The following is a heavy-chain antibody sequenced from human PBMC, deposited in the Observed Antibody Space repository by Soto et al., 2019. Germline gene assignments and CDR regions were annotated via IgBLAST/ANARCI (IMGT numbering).Heavy chain of an antibody. CDR3: AKDRDYIGMVDAFEI. CDR1: GFTLSNYA. CDR2: ISGSGVTT. D-gene: IGHD2-15*01. V-gene: IGHV3-23*01. Sequence: EMQLLESGGDLVQPGGSLRLSCAASGFTLSNYAMTWVRQDPGKGLEYISAISGSGVTTYDADSMKGRFTISRDNSKNTLYLQMNSLRAEDTAVYYCAKDRDYIGMVDAFEIWGQGTMVTVSS. J-gene: IGHJ3*02.